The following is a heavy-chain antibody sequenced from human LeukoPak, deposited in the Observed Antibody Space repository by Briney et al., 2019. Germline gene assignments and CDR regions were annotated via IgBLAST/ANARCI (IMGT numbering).Heavy chain of an antibody. CDR3: ARSRTPYYDSSGFDY. CDR2: IIPIFGTA. V-gene: IGHV1-69*05. D-gene: IGHD3-22*01. J-gene: IGHJ4*02. Sequence: SVKVSCKASGGTFSSYAISWVRQAPGQGLERMGGIIPIFGTANYAQKFQGRVTITTDESTSTAYMELSSLRSEDTAVYYCARSRTPYYDSSGFDYWGQGTLVTVSS. CDR1: GGTFSSYA.